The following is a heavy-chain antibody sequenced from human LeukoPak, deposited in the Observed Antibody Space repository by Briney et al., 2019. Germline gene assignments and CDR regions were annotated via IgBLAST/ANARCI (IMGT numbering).Heavy chain of an antibody. J-gene: IGHJ4*02. CDR3: ARASTYYYDSSGYYIGY. V-gene: IGHV4-59*12. CDR2: IYYSGST. CDR1: GGSISSYY. D-gene: IGHD3-22*01. Sequence: SETLSLTCTVSGGSISSYYWSWIRQPPGKGLEWIGYIYYSGSTNYNPSLKSRVTISVDRSKNQFSLKLSSVTAADTAVYYCARASTYYYDSSGYYIGYWGQGTLVTVSS.